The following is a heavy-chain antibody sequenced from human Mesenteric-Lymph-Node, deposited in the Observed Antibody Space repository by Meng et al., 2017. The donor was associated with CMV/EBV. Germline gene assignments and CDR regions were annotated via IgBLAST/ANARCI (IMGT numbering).Heavy chain of an antibody. Sequence: WKPSGYPLTICDLDWVRQAPGQGLEWMGWMTPDSDHTNYAQKFKRRVTMTRDTSINTAYMELSSLTSEDTAVYYCARGPHRDWLYYWGQGTLVTVSS. CDR1: GYPLTICD. CDR2: MTPDSDHT. J-gene: IGHJ4*02. D-gene: IGHD3-9*01. CDR3: ARGPHRDWLYY. V-gene: IGHV1-8*01.